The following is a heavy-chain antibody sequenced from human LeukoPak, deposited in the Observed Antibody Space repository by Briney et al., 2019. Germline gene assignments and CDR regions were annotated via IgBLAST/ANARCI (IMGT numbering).Heavy chain of an antibody. CDR2: FDPEDGET. J-gene: IGHJ3*02. CDR3: ATDGQYQLPDNDAFDI. Sequence: ASVKVSCKVSGYTLTELSMHWVRQAPGEGLEWMGGFDPEDGETIYAQKFQGRVTMTEDTSTDTAYMELSSLRSEDTAVYYCATDGQYQLPDNDAFDIWGQGTMVTVSS. D-gene: IGHD2-2*01. V-gene: IGHV1-24*01. CDR1: GYTLTELS.